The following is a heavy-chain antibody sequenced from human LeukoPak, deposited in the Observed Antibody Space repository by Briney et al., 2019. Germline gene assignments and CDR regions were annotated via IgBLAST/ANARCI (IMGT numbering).Heavy chain of an antibody. D-gene: IGHD2-8*01. J-gene: IGHJ4*02. CDR3: ARDRCTNGVCYYDY. CDR1: GFTFSSYG. Sequence: PGGSLRLSCAASGFTFSSYGMHWVRQAPGKGLEWVAVIWHDGSIKYYGDSVRGRFTISRDNPKNTLYLQMNSLRAEDTAVYYCARDRCTNGVCYYDYWGQGTLVTVSS. CDR2: IWHDGSIK. V-gene: IGHV3-33*01.